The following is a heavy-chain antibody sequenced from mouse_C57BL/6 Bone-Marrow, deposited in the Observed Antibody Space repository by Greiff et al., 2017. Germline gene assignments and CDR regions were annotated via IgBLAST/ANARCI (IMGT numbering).Heavy chain of an antibody. Sequence: QVQLQQPGAELVMPGASVKLSCKASGYTFTSYWMHWVKQRPGQGLEWIGEIDPSDIYTNYNQKFKGKSTLTVDKSSSTAYMQLSSLTSEDSAVYYCARRLPYWYFDVWGTGTTVTVSS. CDR2: IDPSDIYT. J-gene: IGHJ1*03. CDR3: ARRLPYWYFDV. V-gene: IGHV1-69*01. CDR1: GYTFTSYW. D-gene: IGHD2-2*01.